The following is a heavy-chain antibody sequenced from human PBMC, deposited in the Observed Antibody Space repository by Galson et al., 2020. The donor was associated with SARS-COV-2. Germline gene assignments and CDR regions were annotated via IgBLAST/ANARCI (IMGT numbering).Heavy chain of an antibody. D-gene: IGHD3-16*01. V-gene: IGHV3-21*01. CDR3: VRSSVGEPFAS. J-gene: IGHJ4*02. CDR1: GSDFNADS. CDR2: ISWLSNDI. Sequence: GSSMKICCATSGSDFNADSMNWVRPAPGKGLGWGSSISWLSNDIYYEDPLKGRFTISRASANNSVYLHLNSLRAEDTAVYYCVRSSVGEPFASWGQGILVTVSS.